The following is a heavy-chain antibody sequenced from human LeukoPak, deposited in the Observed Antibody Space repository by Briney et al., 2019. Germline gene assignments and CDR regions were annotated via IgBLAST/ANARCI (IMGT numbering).Heavy chain of an antibody. Sequence: PGGSLRLSCAASGFTFSSYEMDWVRQAPGKGLEWVSYISSSGSSIYYADSVEGRFTISRDNAKNLLYLQMNSLRAEDTAVYYCASGDILTVPGYGMDVWGQGTTVTVSS. CDR2: ISSSGSSI. J-gene: IGHJ6*02. CDR3: ASGDILTVPGYGMDV. V-gene: IGHV3-48*03. D-gene: IGHD3-9*01. CDR1: GFTFSSYE.